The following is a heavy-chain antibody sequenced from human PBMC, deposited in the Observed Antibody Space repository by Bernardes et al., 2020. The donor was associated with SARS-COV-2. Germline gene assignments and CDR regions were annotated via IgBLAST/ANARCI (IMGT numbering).Heavy chain of an antibody. D-gene: IGHD3-3*01. CDR2: ISCSGDTT. CDR3: AKYDIRPLFGAPGFDS. J-gene: IGHJ4*02. CDR1: GFTFTKSD. V-gene: IGHV3-23*01. Sequence: GGSLRLSCAASGFTFTKSDMSWVRQAPGKGLEWISGISCSGDTTYYADSVKGRFTISRDNSRNTLYLQMDSLRAEDTAVYYCAKYDIRPLFGAPGFDSWGQGILVTVSS.